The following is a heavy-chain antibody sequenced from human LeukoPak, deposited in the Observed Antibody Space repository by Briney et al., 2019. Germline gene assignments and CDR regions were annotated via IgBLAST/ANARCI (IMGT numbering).Heavy chain of an antibody. Sequence: GGSLRLSCAASGFTFSDHYMDWVRQAPGKGLEWVGRIKNKADSYTTEYAASVKGRFTISRDDSKNSLYLQMNSLKTEDTAVYYCARELLELLDAFDIWGQGTMVTVSS. V-gene: IGHV3-72*01. CDR1: GFTFSDHY. D-gene: IGHD1-26*01. CDR3: ARELLELLDAFDI. CDR2: IKNKADSYTT. J-gene: IGHJ3*02.